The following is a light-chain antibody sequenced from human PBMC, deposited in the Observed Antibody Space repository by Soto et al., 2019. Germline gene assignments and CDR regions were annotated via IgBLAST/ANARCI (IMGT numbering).Light chain of an antibody. CDR1: SSNTGTNS. CDR2: NNN. V-gene: IGLV1-44*01. CDR3: AAWDDRLKGVV. Sequence: QSVLTQPPSASGTPGQRVTISCSGSSSNTGTNSVNWYQHLPGTAPKLLIFNNNRRPSGVLDRFSGSKSGTSASLAISGPQSEDEAHYYCAAWDDRLKGVVFGGGTKLTVL. J-gene: IGLJ2*01.